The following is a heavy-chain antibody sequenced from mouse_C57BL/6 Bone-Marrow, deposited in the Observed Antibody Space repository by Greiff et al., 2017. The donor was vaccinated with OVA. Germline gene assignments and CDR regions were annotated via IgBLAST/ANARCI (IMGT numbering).Heavy chain of an antibody. J-gene: IGHJ3*01. CDR2: ISSGGSYT. Sequence: EVKLVESGGDLVKPGGSLKLSCAASGFTFSSYGMSWVRQTPDKRLEWVATISSGGSYTYYPDSVKGRFTISRDNAKNTLYLQMSSLKSEDTAMYYCARRNYYGSSPFAYWGQGTMVTVSA. V-gene: IGHV5-6*02. D-gene: IGHD1-1*01. CDR3: ARRNYYGSSPFAY. CDR1: GFTFSSYG.